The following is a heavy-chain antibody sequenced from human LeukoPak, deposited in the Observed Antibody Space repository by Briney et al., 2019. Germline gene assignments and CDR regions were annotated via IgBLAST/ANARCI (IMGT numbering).Heavy chain of an antibody. CDR1: GYSITELS. Sequence: ASVKVSCKVSGYSITELSTHWVRQAPGKGLEWMGGFDPGSGEIIYEQKFQDRVTMTEDKSTDTAYVELSSLRSEDTALYYCATGTHYDLLPFWGQGTLVTVSS. CDR2: FDPGSGEI. CDR3: ATGTHYDLLPF. V-gene: IGHV1-24*01. J-gene: IGHJ4*02. D-gene: IGHD3-9*01.